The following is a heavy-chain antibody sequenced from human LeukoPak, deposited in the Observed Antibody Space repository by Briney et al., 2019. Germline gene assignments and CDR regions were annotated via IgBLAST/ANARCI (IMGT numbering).Heavy chain of an antibody. Sequence: PSETLSLTCAVSGGSISSGGYSWSWIRQPPGTGLEWIGYIYHSGSTYYNPSLKSRVTISVDRSKNQFSLKLSSVTAADTAVYYCARGIAAATPGYYFDYWGQGTLVPVSS. CDR2: IYHSGST. D-gene: IGHD6-13*01. CDR3: ARGIAAATPGYYFDY. V-gene: IGHV4-30-2*01. CDR1: GGSISSGGYS. J-gene: IGHJ4*02.